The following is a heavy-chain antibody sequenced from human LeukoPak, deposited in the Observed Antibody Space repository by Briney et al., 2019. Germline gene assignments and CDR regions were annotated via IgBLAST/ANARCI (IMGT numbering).Heavy chain of an antibody. Sequence: PSETLSLTCAVSGGSISSYDWSWIRQPPGEGVEWIGYFYYSGSTTYPPSLKSPVTISVETSKNSFPLQLSSLTAQETAVYYCARISAMNYYFDYWGQGTLVTVSS. D-gene: IGHD2-2*01. CDR2: FYYSGST. V-gene: IGHV4-59*13. CDR1: GGSISSYD. CDR3: ARISAMNYYFDY. J-gene: IGHJ4*02.